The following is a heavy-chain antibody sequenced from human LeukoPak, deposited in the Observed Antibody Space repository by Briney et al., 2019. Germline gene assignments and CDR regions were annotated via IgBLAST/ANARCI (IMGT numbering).Heavy chain of an antibody. CDR2: ISNSGSAI. CDR1: GFTFGIYE. CDR3: ARNGGSYPCFDY. V-gene: IGHV3-48*03. D-gene: IGHD1-26*01. J-gene: IGHJ4*02. Sequence: GGSLRLSCSASGFTFGIYEMTWVRQAPGKGLEWVSYISNSGSAIYYADSMKGRFTISRDNTKNSLYLEMNSLRGEDTAVYYCARNGGSYPCFDYWGQGALVTVSS.